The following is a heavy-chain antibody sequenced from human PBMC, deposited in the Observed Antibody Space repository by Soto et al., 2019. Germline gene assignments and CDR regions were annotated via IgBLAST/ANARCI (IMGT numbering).Heavy chain of an antibody. J-gene: IGHJ4*02. Sequence: GSLRLSCAASGFTFSSYGMHWVRQAPGKGLEWVAVIWYDGSNKYYADSVKGRFTISRDNSKNTLYLQMNSLRAEDTAVYYCASSGPSSEKYFDYWGQGTLVTVSS. CDR2: IWYDGSNK. CDR1: GFTFSSYG. CDR3: ASSGPSSEKYFDY. D-gene: IGHD6-13*01. V-gene: IGHV3-33*01.